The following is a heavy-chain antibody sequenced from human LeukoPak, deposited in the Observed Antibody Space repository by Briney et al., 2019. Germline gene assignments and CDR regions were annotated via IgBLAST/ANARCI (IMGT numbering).Heavy chain of an antibody. CDR1: GGTFSSYA. CDR2: IIPIFGTA. D-gene: IGHD3-10*01. J-gene: IGHJ5*02. V-gene: IGHV1-69*05. CDR3: ASNYYLTPNHNWFDP. Sequence: SVKVSCKASGGTFSSYAISWVRQTPGQGLEWMGGIIPIFGTANYAQKFQGRVTITTDESTSTAYMELSSLRSEDTAVYYCASNYYLTPNHNWFDPWGQGTLVTVSS.